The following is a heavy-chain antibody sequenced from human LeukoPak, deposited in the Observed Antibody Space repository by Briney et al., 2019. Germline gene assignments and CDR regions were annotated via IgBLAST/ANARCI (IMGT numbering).Heavy chain of an antibody. J-gene: IGHJ5*02. V-gene: IGHV4-34*01. D-gene: IGHD5-12*01. CDR1: AGSFSGSY. Sequence: SQTLSLTCAVYAGSFSGSYWSWIRQPPGKWLEWIGEINHSGSTNSNPSLKSRVTISVDTSKNQFSLKLSSVTAADTAVYYCARGGYNSRRDNWFDPWGQGTLVTVSS. CDR2: INHSGST. CDR3: ARGGYNSRRDNWFDP.